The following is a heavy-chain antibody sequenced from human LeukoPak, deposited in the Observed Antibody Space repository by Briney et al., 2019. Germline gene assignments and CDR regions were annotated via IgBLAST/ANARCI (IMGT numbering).Heavy chain of an antibody. CDR1: GYTFTGYY. D-gene: IGHD3-3*01. V-gene: IGHV1-2*02. CDR2: INPNSGGT. CDR3: ARAGYDFWSGSLYFDY. Sequence: ASVKVSCKASGYTFTGYYMHWVRQAPGQGLEWMGWINPNSGGTNYAQKFQGRVTMTRDTSIGTAYMELSRLRSDDTAVYYCARAGYDFWSGSLYFDYWGQGTLVNVSS. J-gene: IGHJ4*02.